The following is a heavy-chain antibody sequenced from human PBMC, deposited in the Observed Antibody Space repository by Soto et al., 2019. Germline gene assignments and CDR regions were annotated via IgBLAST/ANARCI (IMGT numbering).Heavy chain of an antibody. CDR1: CGSFSGYY. V-gene: IGHV4-34*01. J-gene: IGHJ4*02. D-gene: IGHD6-6*01. CDR3: ERTSRFDC. CDR2: INHSGST. Sequence: QVQLQQWGAGLLKPSETLSLTCAVYCGSFSGYYWSWIRQPPGKGLEWIGEINHSGSTNYNPSLSSRVTMSVDTSRNQFPLKLSSVTAADTAVYYCERTSRFDCRGQGTLVTVSS.